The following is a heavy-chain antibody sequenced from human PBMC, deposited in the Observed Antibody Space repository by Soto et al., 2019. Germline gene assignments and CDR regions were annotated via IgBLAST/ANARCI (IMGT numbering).Heavy chain of an antibody. D-gene: IGHD5-12*01. CDR3: AKDLGDDSGYDPKRDYYYGMDV. CDR2: ISYDGSNK. V-gene: IGHV3-30*18. J-gene: IGHJ6*02. Sequence: GGSLRLSCAASGFTFSSYGMHWVRQAPGKGLEWVAVISYDGSNKYYADSVKGRFTISRDNSKNTLYLQMNSLRAEDTAVYYCAKDLGDDSGYDPKRDYYYGMDVWGQGTTVNVSS. CDR1: GFTFSSYG.